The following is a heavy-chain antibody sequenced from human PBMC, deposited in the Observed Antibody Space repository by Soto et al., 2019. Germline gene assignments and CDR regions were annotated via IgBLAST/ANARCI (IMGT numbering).Heavy chain of an antibody. V-gene: IGHV1-2*02. CDR1: GYSFSGYY. CDR2: INPDSGAT. Sequence: ASVKVSCKASGYSFSGYYIHWVRQAPGQGLEWMGWINPDSGATNYAQNFQGRVTLTSDTSISTASMDLTSLTSDDTAVYYCARGDYGTCGYPFPSFDYWGQGTLVTVSS. D-gene: IGHD3-22*01. J-gene: IGHJ4*02. CDR3: ARGDYGTCGYPFPSFDY.